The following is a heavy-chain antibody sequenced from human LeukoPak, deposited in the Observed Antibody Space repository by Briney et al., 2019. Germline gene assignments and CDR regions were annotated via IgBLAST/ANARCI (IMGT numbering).Heavy chain of an antibody. V-gene: IGHV3-21*01. J-gene: IGHJ4*02. Sequence: GGSLRLSCAASGFTFSSYSMTWVRQAPGKGLEWVSSISSSSSYIYYADSVKGRFTISRDNAKNSLYLQMNSLRAEDTAVYYCARSNYYDSSGGYFDYWGQGTLVTVSS. CDR1: GFTFSSYS. CDR3: ARSNYYDSSGGYFDY. CDR2: ISSSSSYI. D-gene: IGHD3-22*01.